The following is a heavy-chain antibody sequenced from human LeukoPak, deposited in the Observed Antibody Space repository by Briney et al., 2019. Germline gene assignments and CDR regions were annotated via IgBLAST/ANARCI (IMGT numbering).Heavy chain of an antibody. V-gene: IGHV3-48*02. CDR3: AREAYWGSSGKGFDS. Sequence: GGSLRLSCAASGCTFTGYSMNWFRQAPGKGLERVSYITITSDKIYYADSVKGRFTISRDNARNSLYLQMNSLRDEDTAVYFCAREAYWGSSGKGFDSWGQGTLVIVSS. J-gene: IGHJ4*02. D-gene: IGHD4-23*01. CDR1: GCTFTGYS. CDR2: ITITSDKI.